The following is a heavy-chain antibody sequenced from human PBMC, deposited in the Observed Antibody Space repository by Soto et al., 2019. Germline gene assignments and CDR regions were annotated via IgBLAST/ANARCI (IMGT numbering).Heavy chain of an antibody. V-gene: IGHV3-7*05. CDR2: IKQDGSEK. CDR1: GFTFSSYW. D-gene: IGHD3-3*01. Sequence: GGSLRLSCAASGFTFSSYWMSWVRQAPGKGLEWVANIKQDGSEKYYVDSVKGRFTISRDNAKNSLYLQMNSLRAEDTAVYYCARVHDFWSGYYEFDYWGQGTLVTVSS. CDR3: ARVHDFWSGYYEFDY. J-gene: IGHJ4*02.